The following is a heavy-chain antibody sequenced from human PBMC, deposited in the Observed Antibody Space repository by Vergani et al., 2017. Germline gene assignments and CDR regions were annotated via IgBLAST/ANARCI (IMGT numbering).Heavy chain of an antibody. CDR3: ARRPSGGGSEGFFDY. CDR1: GGSFSGYY. CDR2: INHSGST. J-gene: IGHJ4*02. D-gene: IGHD2-15*01. Sequence: QVQLQQWGAGLLKPSETLSLTCAVYGGSFSGYYWSWIRQPPGKGLEWIGEINHSGSTNYNPSLKSRVTISVDTSKNQFSLKLSSVTAADTAVHYCARRPSGGGSEGFFDYWGQGTLVTVSS. V-gene: IGHV4-34*01.